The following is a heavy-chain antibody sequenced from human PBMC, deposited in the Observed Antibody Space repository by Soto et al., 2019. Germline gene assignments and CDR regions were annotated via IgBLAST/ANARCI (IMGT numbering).Heavy chain of an antibody. CDR3: ALGPLRYCSGGSCYHFDY. D-gene: IGHD2-15*01. V-gene: IGHV1-69*01. J-gene: IGHJ4*02. CDR1: GGTFSSYA. CDR2: IIPIFGTA. Sequence: QVQLVQSGAEVQKPGSSVKVSCKASGGTFSSYAISWVRQAPGQGLEWMGGIIPIFGTANYAQKFQGRVRITADESTSTAYMELSSLRSEDTAVYYCALGPLRYCSGGSCYHFDYWGQRTLVTVSS.